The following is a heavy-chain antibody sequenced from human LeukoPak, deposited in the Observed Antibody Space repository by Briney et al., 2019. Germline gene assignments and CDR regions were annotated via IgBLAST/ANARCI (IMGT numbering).Heavy chain of an antibody. Sequence: SETLSLTCAVYGGSFSGYYWSWIRQPPGKGVEWIGEINHSGSTNYNPSLKSRVTISVDTSKNKFSLKLSSVTAADTAVYYCARSVYYGSGSYGWFDPWGQGTLVTVSS. V-gene: IGHV4-34*01. CDR3: ARSVYYGSGSYGWFDP. J-gene: IGHJ5*02. CDR2: INHSGST. CDR1: GGSFSGYY. D-gene: IGHD3-10*01.